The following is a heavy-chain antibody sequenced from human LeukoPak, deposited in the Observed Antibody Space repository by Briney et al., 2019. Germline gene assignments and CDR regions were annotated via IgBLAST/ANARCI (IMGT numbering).Heavy chain of an antibody. Sequence: SETLSLTCTVSGGSISSSSYYWGWIRQPPGKGLEWIGSIYYSGSTYYNPSLKSRVTISVDTSKNQFSLKLSSVTAADTAVYYCARPVEMATMLFDDWGQGTLVTVSS. CDR1: GGSISSSSYY. J-gene: IGHJ4*02. V-gene: IGHV4-39*01. D-gene: IGHD5-24*01. CDR2: IYYSGST. CDR3: ARPVEMATMLFDD.